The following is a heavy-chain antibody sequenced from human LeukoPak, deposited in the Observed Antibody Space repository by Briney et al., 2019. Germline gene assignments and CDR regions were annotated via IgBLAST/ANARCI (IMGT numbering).Heavy chain of an antibody. CDR2: IYYSGST. J-gene: IGHJ6*02. CDR3: ARHLESAGTRPYYYYYGMDV. D-gene: IGHD3-3*01. V-gene: IGHV4-59*08. Sequence: SETLSLTCTVSGGSISSYYWSWIRQPPGKGLEWIGYIYYSGSTNYNPSLKSRVTISVDTSKNQFSLKLSSVTAADTAVYYCARHLESAGTRPYYYYYGMDVWGQGTTVTVSS. CDR1: GGSISSYY.